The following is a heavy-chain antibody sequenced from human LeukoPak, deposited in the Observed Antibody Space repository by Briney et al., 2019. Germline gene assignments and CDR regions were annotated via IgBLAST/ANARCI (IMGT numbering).Heavy chain of an antibody. D-gene: IGHD1-14*01. Sequence: ASVKVSCKASGYTFTGYYMHWVRQAPGQGLEWMGRINPNSGGTNYAQKFQGRVTMTRDTSISTAYMELSRLRSDDTAVYYCARDMNRNSVNDYWGQGTLVTVSS. CDR3: ARDMNRNSVNDY. V-gene: IGHV1-2*06. CDR1: GYTFTGYY. CDR2: INPNSGGT. J-gene: IGHJ4*02.